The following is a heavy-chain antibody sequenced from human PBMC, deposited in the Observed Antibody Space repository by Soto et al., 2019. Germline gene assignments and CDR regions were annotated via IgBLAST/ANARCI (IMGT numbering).Heavy chain of an antibody. D-gene: IGHD5-18*01. J-gene: IGHJ6*02. Sequence: EVQLLESGGGLVQPGGSLRLSCAASGFTFSSYAMSWVRQAPWKGLEWVSAISGSGGSTYYADSVKGRFTISRDNSKNTLYLQMNSLRAEDTAVYYCAQYVGYSYGYSPRYYYGMDVWGQGTTVPVSS. V-gene: IGHV3-23*01. CDR2: ISGSGGST. CDR1: GFTFSSYA. CDR3: AQYVGYSYGYSPRYYYGMDV.